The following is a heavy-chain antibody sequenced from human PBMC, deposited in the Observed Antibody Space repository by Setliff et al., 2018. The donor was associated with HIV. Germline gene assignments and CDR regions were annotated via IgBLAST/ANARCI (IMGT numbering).Heavy chain of an antibody. Sequence: LSLTCAVSGYSVSSGYFWGWIRQPPGKGLEWIGSIFHTGSTYYNPSLKSRVTISVDTSKNQFSLRLTSVTAADTAVYYCARVRDYGGNFLDYWGQGTLVTVSS. D-gene: IGHD4-17*01. J-gene: IGHJ4*02. V-gene: IGHV4-38-2*01. CDR3: ARVRDYGGNFLDY. CDR1: GYSVSSGYF. CDR2: IFHTGST.